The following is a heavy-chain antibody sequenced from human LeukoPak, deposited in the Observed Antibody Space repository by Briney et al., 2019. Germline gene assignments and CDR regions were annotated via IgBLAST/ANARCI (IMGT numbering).Heavy chain of an antibody. J-gene: IGHJ4*02. CDR3: AKGILLDYGDSSFDY. D-gene: IGHD4-17*01. CDR2: ISYDGSNK. Sequence: GGSLRLSCAAPGFTFSSYGMHWVRQAPGKGLEWVAVISYDGSNKYYADSVKGRFTISRDNSKNTLYLQMNSLRAEDTAVYYCAKGILLDYGDSSFDYWGQGTLVTVSS. CDR1: GFTFSSYG. V-gene: IGHV3-30*18.